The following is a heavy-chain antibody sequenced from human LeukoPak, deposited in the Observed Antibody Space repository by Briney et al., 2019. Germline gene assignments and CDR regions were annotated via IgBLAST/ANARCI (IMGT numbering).Heavy chain of an antibody. CDR3: ARRSVLCSGGSCYYYDWYFDL. CDR1: GYSFNSYW. J-gene: IGHJ2*01. V-gene: IGHV5-51*01. Sequence: GESLKISCKGSGYSFNSYWIGWVRQMPGKGLEWMGIIYPGDSDTRYSPSFQGQVTISADKSISTAYLQWSSLKASDTAMYYCARRSVLCSGGSCYYYDWYFDLWGRGTLVTVSS. CDR2: IYPGDSDT. D-gene: IGHD2-15*01.